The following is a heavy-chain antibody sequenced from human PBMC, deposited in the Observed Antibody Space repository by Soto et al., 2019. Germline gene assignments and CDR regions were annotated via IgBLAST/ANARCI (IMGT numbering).Heavy chain of an antibody. D-gene: IGHD6-6*01. CDR2: TNAGNGNT. CDR1: GYTFTSYD. V-gene: IGHV1-3*01. CDR3: ATRPPAFDY. Sequence: ASVKVSCKASGYTFTSYDINWLRQATGQRLEWMGWTNAGNGNTKYSQKFQGRVTITRDTPASTAYMELSSLRSEDKAVYYCATRPPAFDYCGQGTLVTVSS. J-gene: IGHJ4*02.